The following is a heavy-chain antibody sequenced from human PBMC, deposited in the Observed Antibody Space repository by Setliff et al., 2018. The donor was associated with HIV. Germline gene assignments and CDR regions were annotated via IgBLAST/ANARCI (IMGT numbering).Heavy chain of an antibody. CDR1: GFTFSDYY. CDR3: ARGTVERSRWLRWTTVVPFDY. Sequence: PGGSLRLSCAASGFTFSDYYMSWIRQAPGKGLEWVSYISSSSSYTNYADSVKGRFTISRDNAKNSLYLQMNSLRAEDTAVYYCARGTVERSRWLRWTTVVPFDYWGQGTLVTVSS. V-gene: IGHV3-11*05. D-gene: IGHD5-12*01. CDR2: ISSSSSYT. J-gene: IGHJ4*02.